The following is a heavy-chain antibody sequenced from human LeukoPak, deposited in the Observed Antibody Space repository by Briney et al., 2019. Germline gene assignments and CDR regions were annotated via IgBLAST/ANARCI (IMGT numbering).Heavy chain of an antibody. V-gene: IGHV4-59*08. J-gene: IGHJ4*02. CDR3: ARHSPGTTKDY. Sequence: SETLSLTCTVSGDSVSKDSWSWIRQPPGKGLEWIGYIYYSGSTNYNPSLKSRVTISVDTSKNQFSLNLSSVTAADTAVYYCARHSPGTTKDYWGQGTLVAVSS. CDR2: IYYSGST. D-gene: IGHD1-1*01. CDR1: GDSVSKDS.